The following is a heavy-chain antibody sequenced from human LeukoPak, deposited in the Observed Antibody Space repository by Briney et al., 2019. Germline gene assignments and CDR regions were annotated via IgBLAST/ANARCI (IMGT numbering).Heavy chain of an antibody. D-gene: IGHD2-21*02. J-gene: IGHJ6*02. V-gene: IGHV3-23*01. CDR1: GFTFSSYV. CDR2: LSTTGEDT. Sequence: GGSLRLSCAASGFTFSSYVMTWVRQAPGKGLEWVSGLSTTGEDTYYAGSVKGRFTVSRDNSGKTLHLQMNSLRAEDTAVYYCAKVGGDHSYYGMDVWGQGTTVTVSS. CDR3: AKVGGDHSYYGMDV.